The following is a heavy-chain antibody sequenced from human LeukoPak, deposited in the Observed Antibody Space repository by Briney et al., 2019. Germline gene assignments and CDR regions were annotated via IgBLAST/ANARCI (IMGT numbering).Heavy chain of an antibody. CDR1: GFTFSTYV. J-gene: IGHJ4*02. CDR2: ISSNGDNT. Sequence: GGSLRLSCSVSGFTFSTYVMHWVRQAPGKGLEYVSAISSNGDNTYYADSVKGRFTISRDNSKSTLYLQMSSLRADDTAVYYCVRGTGYWGQGTLVTVS. V-gene: IGHV3-64D*06. CDR3: VRGTGY.